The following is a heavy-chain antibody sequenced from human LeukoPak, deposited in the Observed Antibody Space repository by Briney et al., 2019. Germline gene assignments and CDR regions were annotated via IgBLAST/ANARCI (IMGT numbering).Heavy chain of an antibody. D-gene: IGHD1-26*01. CDR2: ITPIIDSA. J-gene: IGHJ5*02. Sequence: GASVTVSCKTFGGTFRTHIFSWVRQAPGQGLEWMGKITPIIDSAKYSQKFRDRLTITGDSSTGTAYLQLSSLTPEDTALYYCTRVNLRGSQYNWFDPWGQGTLVIVSS. CDR1: GGTFRTHI. CDR3: TRVNLRGSQYNWFDP. V-gene: IGHV1-69*08.